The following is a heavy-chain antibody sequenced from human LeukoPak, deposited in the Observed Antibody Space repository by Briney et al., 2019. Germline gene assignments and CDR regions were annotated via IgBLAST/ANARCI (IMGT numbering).Heavy chain of an antibody. D-gene: IGHD1-1*01. V-gene: IGHV4-59*01. CDR2: IYYTGST. CDR1: GGSISSYY. CDR3: ARVLAWNDDDAFDI. J-gene: IGHJ3*02. Sequence: PSETLSLTCTVSGGSISSYYWSWIRQPPGKGLEWIGYIYYTGSTNYNPSLKSRVTMSVDTSKNQFSLNLKSVTPEDTAVYYCARVLAWNDDDAFDIWGQGTMVTVSS.